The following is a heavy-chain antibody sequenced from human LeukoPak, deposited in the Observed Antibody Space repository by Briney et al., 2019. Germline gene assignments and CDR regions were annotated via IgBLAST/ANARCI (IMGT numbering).Heavy chain of an antibody. CDR1: GFTFSSYA. Sequence: GGSLRLSCAASGFTFSSYAMSWVRQAPGKGLEWVSAISGSGGSTYYADSVKGRFTISRDSSKNTLYLQMNSLRAEDTAVYYCAKGITFGGVIVPYYFDYWGQGTLVTVSS. J-gene: IGHJ4*02. CDR2: ISGSGGST. D-gene: IGHD3-16*02. CDR3: AKGITFGGVIVPYYFDY. V-gene: IGHV3-23*01.